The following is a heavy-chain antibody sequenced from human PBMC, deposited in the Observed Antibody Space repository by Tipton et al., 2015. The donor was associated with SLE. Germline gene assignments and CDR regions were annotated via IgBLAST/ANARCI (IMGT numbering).Heavy chain of an antibody. CDR2: IIPIFGTA. D-gene: IGHD5-24*01. V-gene: IGHV1-69*01. Sequence: QLVQSGAEVKKPGSSVKVSCKASGGTFSSYAISWVRQAPGQGLEWMGGIIPIFGTANYAQKFQCRVTITADESTRTAYMELCSLRSEDTAVYYCARGGGMALRYYYGMDVWGQGTTVTVAS. J-gene: IGHJ6*02. CDR1: GGTFSSYA. CDR3: ARGGGMALRYYYGMDV.